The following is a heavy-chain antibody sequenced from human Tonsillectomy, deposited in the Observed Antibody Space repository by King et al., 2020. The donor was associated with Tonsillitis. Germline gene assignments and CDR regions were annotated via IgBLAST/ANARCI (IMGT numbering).Heavy chain of an antibody. CDR3: AKGSGGLVVTSFDF. CDR2: IGRSSGTI. V-gene: IGHV3-9*01. CDR1: GFTFDDYA. D-gene: IGHD2-15*01. Sequence: EVQLVESGGDLVQPGRSLTLSCAASGFTFDDYAMHWVRQAPGKGLEWVSGIGRSSGTIAYADSVQGRFTSSRDNAKNSLYLQMNSLRAEDTALYYCAKGSGGLVVTSFDFWGQGTLVSVSS. J-gene: IGHJ4*02.